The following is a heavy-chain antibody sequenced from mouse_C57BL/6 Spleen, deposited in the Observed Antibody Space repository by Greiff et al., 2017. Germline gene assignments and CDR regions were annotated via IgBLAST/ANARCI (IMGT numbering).Heavy chain of an antibody. D-gene: IGHD2-4*01. CDR1: GYTFTSFW. J-gene: IGHJ3*01. Sequence: VQLQQPGAELVRPGTSVKLSCKASGYTFTSFWMHWVKQRPGQGLEWIGVIETSDSYTNYNQKFKGKATLTVATSSSTAYMQLSSVTAEDSAVYYCARAYDYDVWFADWGQGTLVTVSA. CDR3: ARAYDYDVWFAD. CDR2: IETSDSYT. V-gene: IGHV1-59*01.